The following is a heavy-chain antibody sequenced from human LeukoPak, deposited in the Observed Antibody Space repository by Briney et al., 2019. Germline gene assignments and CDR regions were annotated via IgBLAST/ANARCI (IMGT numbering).Heavy chain of an antibody. CDR3: ARDMGMIVVAPGGAFDI. V-gene: IGHV3-33*01. D-gene: IGHD3-22*01. J-gene: IGHJ3*02. CDR2: IWYDGSNK. CDR1: GFTFSSYG. Sequence: GGSLRLSCAASGFTFSSYGMHWVRQAPGKGLEWVAVIWYDGSNKYYADSVKGRFTISRDNSKNTLYLQMNSLGAEDTAVYYCARDMGMIVVAPGGAFDIWGQGTMVTVSS.